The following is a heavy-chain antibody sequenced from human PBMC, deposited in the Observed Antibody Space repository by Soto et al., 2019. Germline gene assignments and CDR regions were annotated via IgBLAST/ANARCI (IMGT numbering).Heavy chain of an antibody. CDR1: GFTFTSSA. Sequence: QMQLVQSGPEVKKPGTSVKVSCKASGFTFTSSAVQWVRQARGQRLEWIGWIVVGSGNTNYAQKFQERVTITRDMSTSTAYMELRSLRSEDTAVYYCAAVPDIVVVVAWGQGTLVTVSS. D-gene: IGHD2-15*01. CDR3: AAVPDIVVVVA. CDR2: IVVGSGNT. V-gene: IGHV1-58*01. J-gene: IGHJ4*02.